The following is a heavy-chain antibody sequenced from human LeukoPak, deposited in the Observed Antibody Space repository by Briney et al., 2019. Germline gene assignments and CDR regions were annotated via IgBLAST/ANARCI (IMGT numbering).Heavy chain of an antibody. D-gene: IGHD5-18*01. CDR2: LTYAGTN. CDR1: DGSITSDSYS. V-gene: IGHV4-39*01. J-gene: IGHJ4*02. Sequence: SETLSLTCTVSDGSITSDSYSWGWIRQPPGKGLQWIVTLTYAGTNYYNPSLKSRVTMPVDTSKNQFSLKLSSVTATDTAVYYCARLRGGVQLWGDWGQGTLVTVSS. CDR3: ARLRGGVQLWGD.